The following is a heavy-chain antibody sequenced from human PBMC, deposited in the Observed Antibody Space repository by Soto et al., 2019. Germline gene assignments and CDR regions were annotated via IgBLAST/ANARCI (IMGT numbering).Heavy chain of an antibody. Sequence: SVKVSCKASGGTFSSYTISWVRQAPGQGLEWMGRIIPILGIANYAQKFQGRVTITADKSTSTAYMELSSLRSEDTAVYYCAIHTVTTLYYYYGMEVWGQGTTVTVSS. V-gene: IGHV1-69*02. CDR3: AIHTVTTLYYYYGMEV. J-gene: IGHJ6*02. D-gene: IGHD4-17*01. CDR1: GGTFSSYT. CDR2: IIPILGIA.